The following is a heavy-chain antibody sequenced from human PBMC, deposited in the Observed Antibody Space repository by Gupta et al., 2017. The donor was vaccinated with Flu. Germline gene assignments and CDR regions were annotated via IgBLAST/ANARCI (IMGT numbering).Heavy chain of an antibody. Sequence: QVQLVESGGGVVQPGRSLRLSCAASGFTFSSYGMHWVRQAPGKGLEWVAVIWYEGSNKYYADSVKGRFTISRDNSKNTLYLQMNSLRAEDTAVYCCARGVTIFGVAHYYYYGMDVWGQGTTVTVSS. J-gene: IGHJ6*02. V-gene: IGHV3-33*01. CDR2: IWYEGSNK. D-gene: IGHD3-3*01. CDR1: GFTFSSYG. CDR3: ARGVTIFGVAHYYYYGMDV.